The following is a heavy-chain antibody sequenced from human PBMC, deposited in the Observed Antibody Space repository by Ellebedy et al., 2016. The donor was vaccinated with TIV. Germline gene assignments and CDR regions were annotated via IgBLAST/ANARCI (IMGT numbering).Heavy chain of an antibody. CDR2: ISTSNGNT. Sequence: AASVKVSCKASGYSFSSYGMNWVRQAPGQGLEWMGWISTSNGNTKYAQTLQGRVTMTTDTSTSTAYMELRSLRTDDTAMYYCVREVGYCSSISYRRDEYWGQGTPVTVSS. CDR1: GYSFSSYG. J-gene: IGHJ4*02. D-gene: IGHD2-2*01. CDR3: VREVGYCSSISYRRDEY. V-gene: IGHV1-18*01.